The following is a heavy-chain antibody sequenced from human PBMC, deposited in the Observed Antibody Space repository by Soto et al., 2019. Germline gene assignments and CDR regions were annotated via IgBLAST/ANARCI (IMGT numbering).Heavy chain of an antibody. D-gene: IGHD2-21*01. CDR2: ISPKSNYK. CDR3: VRGGGGGQFDS. Sequence: LRLSCEVSGFTFSDFYMSWIRQSPGKGLEWLSYISPKSNYKQYAESVKGRHTISRDNAKNSLSLQMNSLRVEDTAVYYCVRGGGGGQFDSWGQGTLVTVSS. J-gene: IGHJ4*02. CDR1: GFTFSDFY. V-gene: IGHV3-11*06.